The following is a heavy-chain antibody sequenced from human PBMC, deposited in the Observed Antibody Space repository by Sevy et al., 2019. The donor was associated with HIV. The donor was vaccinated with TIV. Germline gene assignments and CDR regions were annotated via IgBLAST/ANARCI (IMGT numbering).Heavy chain of an antibody. CDR1: GLTFSSYA. Sequence: GGSLRLSCAASGLTFSSYAMHWVRQGPGKGLERVAVISYDARNEDDADSVKGRFTISRDNSKNTLYLQMNSLRAEDTAVYYWARFPPERAFDIWGQGTMVTVSS. CDR3: ARFPPERAFDI. J-gene: IGHJ3*02. V-gene: IGHV3-30*04. CDR2: ISYDARNE.